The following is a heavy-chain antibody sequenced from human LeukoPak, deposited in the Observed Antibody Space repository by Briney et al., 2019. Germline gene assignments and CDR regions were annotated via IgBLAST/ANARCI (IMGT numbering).Heavy chain of an antibody. V-gene: IGHV4-59*01. CDR1: GGSFSSYY. J-gene: IGHJ4*02. Sequence: SETLSLTCTASGGSFSSYYWSWIRQPPGKGLEWIGYIYYSGNTDYNPSLKSRVTMSLDTSKNQFSLNLSSVTAADTAVYYCARAVITFGGVVAKGFDCWGQETLVTVSS. CDR2: IYYSGNT. CDR3: ARAVITFGGVVAKGFDC. D-gene: IGHD3-16*02.